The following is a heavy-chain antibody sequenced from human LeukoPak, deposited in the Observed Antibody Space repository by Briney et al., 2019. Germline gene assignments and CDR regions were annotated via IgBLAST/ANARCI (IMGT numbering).Heavy chain of an antibody. Sequence: GGSLRLSCAASGFTFSSYAMHWVRQAPGKGLEWVAVISYDGSNKYYADSVKGRFTISRDNSKNTLYLQMKSLRAEDTAVYYCAKDLGVVVVVTHFDYWGQGTLVTVSS. CDR2: ISYDGSNK. D-gene: IGHD2-15*01. CDR3: AKDLGVVVVVTHFDY. CDR1: GFTFSSYA. J-gene: IGHJ4*02. V-gene: IGHV3-30*04.